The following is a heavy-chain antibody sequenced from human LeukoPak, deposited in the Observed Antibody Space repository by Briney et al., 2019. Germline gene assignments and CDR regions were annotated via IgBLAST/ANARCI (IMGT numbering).Heavy chain of an antibody. CDR1: GASLSGFS. V-gene: IGHV4-34*01. J-gene: IGHJ5*02. CDR3: ARGSIVGWFYP. D-gene: IGHD1-26*01. Sequence: SETLSLTCAVDGASLSGFSWNWIRQSPGEGPEWIGEMNQGGGARFNPSLESRVIIAVDTSKNQFTLKVNSVTDADTAVYYCARGSIVGWFYPWGQGTLVTVSS. CDR2: MNQGGGA.